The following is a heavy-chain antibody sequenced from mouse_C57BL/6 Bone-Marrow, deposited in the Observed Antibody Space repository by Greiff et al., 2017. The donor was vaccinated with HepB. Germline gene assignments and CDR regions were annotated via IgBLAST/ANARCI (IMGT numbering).Heavy chain of an antibody. Sequence: EVKVVESGGGLVQPKGSLKLSCAASGFSFNTYAMNWVRQAPGKGLEWVARIRSKSNNYATYYADSVKDRFTISRDDSESMLYLQMNNLKTEDTAMYYCCGDAWFAYWGQGTLVTVSA. V-gene: IGHV10-1*01. J-gene: IGHJ3*01. CDR1: GFSFNTYA. CDR3: CGDAWFAY. CDR2: IRSKSNNYAT.